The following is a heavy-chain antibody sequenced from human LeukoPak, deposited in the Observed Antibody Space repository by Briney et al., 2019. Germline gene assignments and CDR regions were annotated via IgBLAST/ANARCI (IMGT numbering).Heavy chain of an antibody. CDR3: ATAVRPYASGSYFPDY. J-gene: IGHJ4*02. V-gene: IGHV1-8*01. Sequence: ASVKVSCQTSGYTFSSYDINWVRQATGQGLEWMGWMNPNSGNTGYTREFQGRVTMTRNTSISTAYMELTNLRSEDTAVYYCATAVRPYASGSYFPDYWGQGTLVTVSS. CDR1: GYTFSSYD. CDR2: MNPNSGNT. D-gene: IGHD3-10*01.